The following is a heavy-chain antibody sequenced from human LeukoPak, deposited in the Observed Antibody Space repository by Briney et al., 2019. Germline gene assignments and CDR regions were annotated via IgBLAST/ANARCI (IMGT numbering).Heavy chain of an antibody. V-gene: IGHV4-34*01. Sequence: SETLSLTCAVYGGSFSGYYWSWIRQPPGKGLEWIGEINHSGSTNYNPSLKSRVTTSVDTSKNQLSLELTSVTAADTAVYYCARAPDSGYDILTGCHFWGQGILVTVSS. CDR2: INHSGST. D-gene: IGHD3-9*01. J-gene: IGHJ4*02. CDR3: ARAPDSGYDILTGCHF. CDR1: GGSFSGYY.